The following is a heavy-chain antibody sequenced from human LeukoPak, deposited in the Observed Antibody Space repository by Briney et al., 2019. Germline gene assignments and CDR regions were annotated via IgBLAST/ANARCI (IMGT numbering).Heavy chain of an antibody. CDR1: GGSLSDHY. Sequence: SETLSLTCAVYGGSLSDHYWSWFRQPPGKGLEWIGEINPRGSTIYNPSLKSRVTISVDTSKNQFSLRLTSVTAADTAVYYCARSVPPGSWNYGLWGQGTLVTVSS. CDR3: ARSVPPGSWNYGL. J-gene: IGHJ4*02. CDR2: INPRGST. D-gene: IGHD1-7*01. V-gene: IGHV4-34*09.